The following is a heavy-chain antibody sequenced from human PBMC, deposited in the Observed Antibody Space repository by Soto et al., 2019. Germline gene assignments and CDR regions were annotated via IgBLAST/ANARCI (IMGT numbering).Heavy chain of an antibody. CDR1: GFTSRNYF. D-gene: IGHD3-16*01. CDR3: ARGDPYYAMDV. V-gene: IGHV3-30*04. CDR2: ISYDGSHT. Sequence: QVQLVESGGGVVQPGRSLRLSCAASGFTSRNYFMHWVRHATGKGQEWVAAISYDGSHTHYVDSVRGRFTISRDNSRNTLFLQMISLSGEDTAVYYCARGDPYYAMDVWGQGTTVTVSS. J-gene: IGHJ6*02.